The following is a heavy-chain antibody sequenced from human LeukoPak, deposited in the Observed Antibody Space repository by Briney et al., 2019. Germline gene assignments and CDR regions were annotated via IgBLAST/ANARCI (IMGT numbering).Heavy chain of an antibody. CDR1: GGTFSSYA. CDR3: ARESLRRYYDSSGYYIDY. Sequence: GASVKVSCKASGGTFSSYAISWVRQAPGQGLEWMGGIIPIFGTANYAQKFQGRVTITADESTSTAYMELSSLRSEDTAVYYCARESLRRYYDSSGYYIDYWGQGTLVTVSP. J-gene: IGHJ4*02. CDR2: IIPIFGTA. D-gene: IGHD3-22*01. V-gene: IGHV1-69*13.